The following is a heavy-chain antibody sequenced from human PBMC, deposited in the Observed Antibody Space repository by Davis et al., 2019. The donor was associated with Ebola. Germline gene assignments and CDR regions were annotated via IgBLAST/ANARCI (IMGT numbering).Heavy chain of an antibody. Sequence: PGGSLRLSCAASGFTFSSYAMHWVRQAPGKGLEWVAVISYDGSNKYYADSVKGRFTISRDNSKNTLYLQMNSLRAEDTAVYYCARELSALLGYCSSTSCPHDYWGQGTLVTVSS. D-gene: IGHD2-2*01. V-gene: IGHV3-30-3*01. CDR3: ARELSALLGYCSSTSCPHDY. CDR1: GFTFSSYA. CDR2: ISYDGSNK. J-gene: IGHJ4*02.